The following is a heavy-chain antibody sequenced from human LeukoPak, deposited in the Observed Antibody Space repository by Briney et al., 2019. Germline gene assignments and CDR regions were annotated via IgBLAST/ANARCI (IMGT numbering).Heavy chain of an antibody. J-gene: IGHJ3*02. CDR3: ARAPGSSWYIRGAFDI. CDR2: ISSSGSTI. CDR1: GGSIGSYY. V-gene: IGHV3-11*01. Sequence: LSLTCTVSGGSIGSYYWSWIRQAPGKGLEWVSYISSSGSTIYYADSVKGRFTISRDNAKNSLYLQMNSLRAEDTAVYYCARAPGSSWYIRGAFDIWGQGTMVTVSS. D-gene: IGHD6-13*01.